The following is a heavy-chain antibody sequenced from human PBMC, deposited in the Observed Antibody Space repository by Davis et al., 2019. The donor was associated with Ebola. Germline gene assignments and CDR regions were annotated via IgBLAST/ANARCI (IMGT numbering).Heavy chain of an antibody. CDR2: IFSSGST. J-gene: IGHJ4*02. CDR1: GGSFSGYH. V-gene: IGHV4-59*12. D-gene: IGHD6-19*01. CDR3: ARRKSGWYLGNFDY. Sequence: SETLSLTCAVYGGSFSGYHWSWIRQPPGKGLEWIGYIFSSGSTNYNPSLNSRVTISVDTSKNQFSLKLSSVTAADTAVYYCARRKSGWYLGNFDYWGQGTLVTVSS.